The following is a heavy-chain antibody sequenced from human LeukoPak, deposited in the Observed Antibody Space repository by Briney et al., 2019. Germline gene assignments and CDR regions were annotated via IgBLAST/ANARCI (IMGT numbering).Heavy chain of an antibody. CDR3: ANKDYYDSGTYSFDY. CDR2: IAHEGSYE. V-gene: IGHV3-30*02. J-gene: IGHJ4*02. D-gene: IGHD3-10*01. CDR1: GFTFGSYG. Sequence: GGSLRLSCAASGFTFGSYGMHWVRQAPGKGLEWVAYIAHEGSYEQYADSVKGRFTISRDNPKNTLYLQMDSLRAEDTAMYFCANKDYYDSGTYSFDYWGQGTLVTVSS.